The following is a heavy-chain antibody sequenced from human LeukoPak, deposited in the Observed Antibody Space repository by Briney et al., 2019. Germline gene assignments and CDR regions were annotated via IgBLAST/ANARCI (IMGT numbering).Heavy chain of an antibody. CDR2: IIPIFGTA. D-gene: IGHD3-10*01. V-gene: IGHV1-69*05. Sequence: SVKVSCKASGGTFSSYAISWVRQAPGQGLEWMGGIIPIFGTANYAQKFQGRVTITTDESTSTAYTELSSLRSEDTAVYYCARGGKYYYGSGSYLGYWGQGTLVTVSS. CDR1: GGTFSSYA. J-gene: IGHJ4*02. CDR3: ARGGKYYYGSGSYLGY.